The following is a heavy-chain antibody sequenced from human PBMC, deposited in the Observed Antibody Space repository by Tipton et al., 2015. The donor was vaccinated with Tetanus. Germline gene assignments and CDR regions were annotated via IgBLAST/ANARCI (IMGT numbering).Heavy chain of an antibody. J-gene: IGHJ3*02. D-gene: IGHD4-17*01. Sequence: TLSLTCTVSAGSVNSCWWSWIRQPAGKGLEWIGRISTLGITNYNPSLKSRVTLSTDTSKNQFSLKLTSVTAADTAIYYCARGVADEYGDYGGAPFDIWGQGTVVTVSS. V-gene: IGHV4-4*07. CDR3: ARGVADEYGDYGGAPFDI. CDR1: AGSVNSCW. CDR2: ISTLGIT.